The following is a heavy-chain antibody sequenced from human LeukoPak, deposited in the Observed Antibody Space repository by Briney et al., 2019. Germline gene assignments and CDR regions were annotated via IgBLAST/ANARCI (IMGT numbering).Heavy chain of an antibody. CDR1: GFTFSSYA. CDR3: AKDPSLPRYYYDSSGDAFDI. D-gene: IGHD3-22*01. V-gene: IGHV3-23*01. J-gene: IGHJ3*02. Sequence: GGSLRLSCAASGFTFSSYAMSWVRQAPGKGLEWVSAISGSGGSTYYADSVKGRFTISRDNSKNTLYLQMNSLRAEDTAVYYCAKDPSLPRYYYDSSGDAFDIWGQGTMVTVSS. CDR2: ISGSGGST.